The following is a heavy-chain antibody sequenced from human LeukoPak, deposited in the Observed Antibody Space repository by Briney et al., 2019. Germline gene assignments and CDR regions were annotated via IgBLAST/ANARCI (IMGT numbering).Heavy chain of an antibody. CDR2: IKQDGSEK. CDR3: ARLRTFDY. V-gene: IGHV3-7*03. CDR1: GFTVSNYW. J-gene: IGHJ4*02. Sequence: GGSLRLSCAASGFTVSNYWMSWVRQAPGKGLEWVANIKQDGSEKYYVGSVKGLFTISRDNADNSLYLQINSLRAEDTAVYYCARLRTFDYWGQGTLVTVSS. D-gene: IGHD1-14*01.